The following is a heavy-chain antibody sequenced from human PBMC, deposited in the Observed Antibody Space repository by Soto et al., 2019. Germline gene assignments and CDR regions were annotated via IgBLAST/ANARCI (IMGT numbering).Heavy chain of an antibody. V-gene: IGHV1-2*02. Sequence: ASVKGSCKASGYSFTKYHMHWVRQAPGQGLEWMGWINPGSGVTNQAQKFQGRVTMTRDTSITTTYMELNSLTSDHTAVYYCARVAGHKNARFDTWGQGALVTVSS. CDR3: ARVAGHKNARFDT. J-gene: IGHJ4*02. CDR2: INPGSGVT. D-gene: IGHD1-1*01. CDR1: GYSFTKYH.